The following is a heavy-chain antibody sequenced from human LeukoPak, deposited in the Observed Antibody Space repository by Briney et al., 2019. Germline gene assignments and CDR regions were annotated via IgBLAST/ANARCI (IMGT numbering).Heavy chain of an antibody. Sequence: GGSLRLSCAVSGLTFSSYAMSWVRQAAGRGPEWVSTIGGSGDRTYYADSVKGRFTISRDNSKNTLYLQMNSLRAEDTALYYCAKDPVVYHGGSGWHYFDYWGQGTLVTVSS. CDR3: AKDPVVYHGGSGWHYFDY. D-gene: IGHD6-19*01. CDR1: GLTFSSYA. V-gene: IGHV3-23*01. J-gene: IGHJ4*02. CDR2: IGGSGDRT.